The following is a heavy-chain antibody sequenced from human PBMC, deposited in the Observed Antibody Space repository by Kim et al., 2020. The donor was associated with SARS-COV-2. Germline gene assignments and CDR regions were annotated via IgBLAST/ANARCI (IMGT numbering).Heavy chain of an antibody. J-gene: IGHJ6*02. V-gene: IGHV4-31*03. CDR3: ARDPFITMVRDPTSLGMDV. CDR1: GGSISSGGYY. D-gene: IGHD3-10*01. Sequence: SETLSLTCTVSGGSISSGGYYWSWIRQHPGKGLEWIGYIYYSGSTYYNPSLKSRVTISVDTSKNQFSLKLSSVTAADTAVYYCARDPFITMVRDPTSLGMDVWGQGTTVTVSS. CDR2: IYYSGST.